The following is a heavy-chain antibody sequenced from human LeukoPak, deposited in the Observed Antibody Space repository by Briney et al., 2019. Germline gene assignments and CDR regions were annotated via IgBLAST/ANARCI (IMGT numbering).Heavy chain of an antibody. D-gene: IGHD1-26*01. Sequence: SETLSLTCSVSGGSISSAGYYWSWIRQHPGKGLEWIGYIYYSGTTYYNPSLKSRLTISVDTSNNQFSLKLSSVTAADTAVYYCAREKWETVLAFDIWGQGTVVTVSS. J-gene: IGHJ3*02. CDR2: IYYSGTT. CDR3: AREKWETVLAFDI. V-gene: IGHV4-31*03. CDR1: GGSISSAGYY.